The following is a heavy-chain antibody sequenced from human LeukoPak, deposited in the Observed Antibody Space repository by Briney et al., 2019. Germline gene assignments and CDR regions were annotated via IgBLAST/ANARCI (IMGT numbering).Heavy chain of an antibody. V-gene: IGHV4-31*03. Sequence: SQTLSLTCTVSGGSVNSGGYYWTWIRQHPGKGLEWLGYIYYSGRTYHNPSLKSRITISLDTSKNQFSLNLTSVSAADTAFYFCARSSDYGDHDWGQGTLITVSS. D-gene: IGHD4-17*01. CDR1: GGSVNSGGYY. CDR3: ARSSDYGDHD. J-gene: IGHJ4*02. CDR2: IYYSGRT.